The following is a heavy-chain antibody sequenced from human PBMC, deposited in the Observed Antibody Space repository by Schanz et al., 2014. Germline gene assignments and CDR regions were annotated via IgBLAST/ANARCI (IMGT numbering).Heavy chain of an antibody. Sequence: VHLLESGGGLVEPGGSLRLSCAASGFSFSSYAMGWVRQARGKGLEWVSSFNDGGVNKYYADSVKGRFTISSDNSKSTLYLQMSSLRAEDTAVYYCAKSQGSSFDSWGQGTLVTVAS. V-gene: IGHV3-23*01. J-gene: IGHJ4*02. D-gene: IGHD6-13*01. CDR2: FNDGGVNK. CDR3: AKSQGSSFDS. CDR1: GFSFSSYA.